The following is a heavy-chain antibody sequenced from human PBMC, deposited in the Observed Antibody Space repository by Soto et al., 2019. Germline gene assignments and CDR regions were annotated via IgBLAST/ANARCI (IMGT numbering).Heavy chain of an antibody. D-gene: IGHD2-2*01. Sequence: PSETLSLTCTVSGDSISSANYYWTWVRQRPGKGLEWIGYIYFSGSTFYNPSLKSRLTMSVDTSKNQFSLNLSSLTAADTAVYYCARARRYCSSADCSPHPLAFWGQGTLVTVSS. CDR1: GDSISSANYY. CDR2: IYFSGST. CDR3: ARARRYCSSADCSPHPLAF. J-gene: IGHJ4*02. V-gene: IGHV4-31*03.